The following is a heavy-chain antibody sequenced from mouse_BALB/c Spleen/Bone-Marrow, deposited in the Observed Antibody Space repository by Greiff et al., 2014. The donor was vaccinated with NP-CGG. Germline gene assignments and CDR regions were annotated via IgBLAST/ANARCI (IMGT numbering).Heavy chain of an antibody. CDR1: GYSITSGYS. CDR2: IHYSGST. V-gene: IGHV3-1*02. J-gene: IGHJ4*01. Sequence: VQLQQPGPDLVKPSQSLSLTCTVTGYSITSGYSWHWIRQFPGNKLEWMGYIHYSGSTNYNPSLKSRISITRDTSKNKFFLQLSSVTTEDTATYYCARDQGYYAMDYWGQGTSVTVSS. CDR3: ARDQGYYAMDY.